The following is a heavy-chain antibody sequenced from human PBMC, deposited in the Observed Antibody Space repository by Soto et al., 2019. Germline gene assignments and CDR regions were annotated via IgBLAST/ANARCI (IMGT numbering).Heavy chain of an antibody. Sequence: SETLSLTCTVSGGSISSYYWSWIRQPPGKGLEWIGYIYYSGSTNYNPSLKSRVTISVDTSKNQFSLKLSSVTAADTAVYYCARDSQGKQQLGGYYYYMDVWGKGTTVTVSS. V-gene: IGHV4-59*01. J-gene: IGHJ6*03. CDR1: GGSISSYY. CDR3: ARDSQGKQQLGGYYYYMDV. D-gene: IGHD6-13*01. CDR2: IYYSGST.